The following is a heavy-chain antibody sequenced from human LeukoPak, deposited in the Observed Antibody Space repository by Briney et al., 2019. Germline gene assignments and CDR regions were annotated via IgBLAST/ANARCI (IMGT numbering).Heavy chain of an antibody. CDR3: AKDISTRWYSSTPLPGDY. V-gene: IGHV3-23*01. CDR1: GFTFSSYA. J-gene: IGHJ4*02. D-gene: IGHD6-13*01. Sequence: GGSLRLSCAASGFTFSSYAMSWVRQAPGKGLEWVSGITGSGGNTYYADSVKGRFTISRDNSKNTLYLQMSSLRAEDTAIYYCAKDISTRWYSSTPLPGDYWGQGTLVTVSS. CDR2: ITGSGGNT.